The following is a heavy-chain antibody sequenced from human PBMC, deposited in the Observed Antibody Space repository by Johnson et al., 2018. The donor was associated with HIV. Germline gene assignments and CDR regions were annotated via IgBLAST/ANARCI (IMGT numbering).Heavy chain of an antibody. D-gene: IGHD1-7*01. J-gene: IGHJ3*02. V-gene: IGHV3-30*04. CDR3: AKDRRELPSPFDI. Sequence: QVQLVESGGGVVQPGRSLRLSCAASGFSFSNYAMHWVRQAPGKGLEWVAIISYDGSNKYYADSVKGRFTISRDNSKNTLYLQMNSLRAEDTAVYYCAKDRRELPSPFDIWGQGTMVTVSS. CDR1: GFSFSNYA. CDR2: ISYDGSNK.